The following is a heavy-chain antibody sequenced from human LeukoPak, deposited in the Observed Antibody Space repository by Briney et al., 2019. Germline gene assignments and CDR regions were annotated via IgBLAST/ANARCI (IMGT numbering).Heavy chain of an antibody. J-gene: IGHJ4*01. V-gene: IGHV3-23*01. CDR3: AKGIYGSGWSYFDY. Sequence: GGSLRLSCAASGFTFSNSAMSWVRQAPGKGLEWVSTLSGSGITTYYADSVKGRFTISRDNSKNTLYLQMNSLRAEDTAVYYCAKGIYGSGWSYFDYWGHGTLVTVSS. CDR2: LSGSGITT. CDR1: GFTFSNSA. D-gene: IGHD6-19*01.